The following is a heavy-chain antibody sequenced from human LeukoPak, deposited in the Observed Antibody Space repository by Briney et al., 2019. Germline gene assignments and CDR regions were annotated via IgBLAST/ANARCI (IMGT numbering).Heavy chain of an antibody. J-gene: IGHJ4*02. CDR3: AKWELSSGFSNMDN. V-gene: IGHV3-7*01. Sequence: GGSLRLSCAASGFTFSSYWMTWVRQGPGKGLEWEANIKPDGSLIYYVDSVKGRFTISRDNAKNSLYLQMNSLRAEDTAVYYWAKWELSSGFSNMDNWAQGTLPTVS. CDR1: GFTFSSYW. D-gene: IGHD1-26*01. CDR2: IKPDGSLI.